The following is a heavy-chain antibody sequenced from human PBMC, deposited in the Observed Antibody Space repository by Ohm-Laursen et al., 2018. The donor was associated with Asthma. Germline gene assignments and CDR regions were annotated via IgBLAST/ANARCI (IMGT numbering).Heavy chain of an antibody. CDR2: ISTASTFI. CDR1: GYTFSRYS. D-gene: IGHD1-26*01. V-gene: IGHV3-21*01. Sequence: SLRLSCAASGYTFSRYSIHWVRQVPGKGLEWAASISTASTFIYYADSVWGRFTTSRDNAKNSVYLQMNSLRAEDTALYYCARIGPEWELPGREYSLHHWGQGTQVTVSS. J-gene: IGHJ1*01. CDR3: ARIGPEWELPGREYSLHH.